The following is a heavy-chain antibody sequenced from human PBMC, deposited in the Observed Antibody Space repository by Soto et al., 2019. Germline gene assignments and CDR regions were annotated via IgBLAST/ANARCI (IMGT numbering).Heavy chain of an antibody. Sequence: ASVKVSCKASGYTFTGYYMHWVRQAPGQGLGWMGWINPNSGGTNYAQKFQGRVTMTRDTSISTAYMELSRLRSDDTAVYYCARGMLNYYYGMDVWGQGTTVTVSS. V-gene: IGHV1-2*02. CDR3: ARGMLNYYYGMDV. J-gene: IGHJ6*02. CDR1: GYTFTGYY. CDR2: INPNSGGT. D-gene: IGHD2-8*01.